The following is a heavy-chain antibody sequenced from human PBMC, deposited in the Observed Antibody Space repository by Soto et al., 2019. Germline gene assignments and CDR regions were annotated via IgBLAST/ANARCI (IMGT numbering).Heavy chain of an antibody. D-gene: IGHD6-13*01. V-gene: IGHV3-30-3*01. J-gene: IGHJ4*02. Sequence: PGGSLRLSCAASAFTFGTYNMHWVRQAPGKGLEWLSVITYDESDKYYADSVKGRFTISRDNSKDTLYLQMNSLRAEDTAVYYCAKDRVAAAGTGGFDYWGQGTLVTVSS. CDR1: AFTFGTYN. CDR3: AKDRVAAAGTGGFDY. CDR2: ITYDESDK.